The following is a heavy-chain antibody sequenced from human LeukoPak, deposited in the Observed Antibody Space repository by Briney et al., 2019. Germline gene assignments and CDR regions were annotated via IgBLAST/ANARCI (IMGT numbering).Heavy chain of an antibody. J-gene: IGHJ4*02. Sequence: GGSLRLSCAASGFIFRSYGMHWVRQAPGKGLEWVAFIRSDGSDKYYAGSVKGRFTISRDNSKNTLYLQMNSLRAEDTAVYYCAKHDSGSYYWGQGTLVTVSS. D-gene: IGHD3-22*01. V-gene: IGHV3-30*02. CDR1: GFIFRSYG. CDR3: AKHDSGSYY. CDR2: IRSDGSDK.